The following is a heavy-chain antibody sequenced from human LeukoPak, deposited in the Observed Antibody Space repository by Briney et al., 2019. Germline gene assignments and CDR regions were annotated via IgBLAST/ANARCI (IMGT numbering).Heavy chain of an antibody. J-gene: IGHJ5*02. CDR2: ICTSGST. D-gene: IGHD6-13*01. CDR1: GGSISNYY. Sequence: SETLSLTCTVYGGSISNYYWSWIRQPAGKGLEWIGRICTSGSTNYNPSLKSRVTMSVDTSKNQFSLTPSSVTAADTAVYYCARDSSSWYSSGAGWFDPWGQGTLVTVSS. V-gene: IGHV4-4*07. CDR3: ARDSSSWYSSGAGWFDP.